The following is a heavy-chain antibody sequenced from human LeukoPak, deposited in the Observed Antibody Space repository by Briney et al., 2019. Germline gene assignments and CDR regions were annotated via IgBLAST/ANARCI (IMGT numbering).Heavy chain of an antibody. D-gene: IGHD2-2*01. J-gene: IGHJ6*02. CDR1: GYTFTGYY. Sequence: GASVKVSCKASGYTFTGYYMHWVRQAPGQGLGWMGRINPNSGGTNYAQKFQGRVTMTRDTSISTAYMELSRLRSDDTAVYYCAKEGYCSSTSCYSGLDYYYYYGMDVWGQGTTVTVSS. CDR2: INPNSGGT. V-gene: IGHV1-2*06. CDR3: AKEGYCSSTSCYSGLDYYYYYGMDV.